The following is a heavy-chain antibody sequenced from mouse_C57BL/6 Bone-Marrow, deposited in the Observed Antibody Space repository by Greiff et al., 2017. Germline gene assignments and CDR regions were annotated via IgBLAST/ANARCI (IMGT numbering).Heavy chain of an antibody. J-gene: IGHJ2*01. CDR1: GYTFTSYW. V-gene: IGHV1-52*01. Sequence: QVQLQQPGAELVRPGSSVKLSCKASGYTFTSYWMHWVKQRPIQGLEWIGNIDPSDSATNYNQKFKDKATLTVDNSSSTAYMRLSSLTSEDSAVYYFALGLGDYWGQGTTLTVSS. D-gene: IGHD4-1*01. CDR2: IDPSDSAT. CDR3: ALGLGDY.